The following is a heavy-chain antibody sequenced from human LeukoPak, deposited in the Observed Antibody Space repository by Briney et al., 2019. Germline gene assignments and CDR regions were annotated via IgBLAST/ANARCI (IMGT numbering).Heavy chain of an antibody. D-gene: IGHD6-25*01. V-gene: IGHV3-7*03. CDR1: EFTFSSYS. CDR3: VRGPHIAATSY. J-gene: IGHJ4*02. CDR2: IKQDGSEK. Sequence: GGSLRLSCAASEFTFSSYSMNWVRQAPGKGLEWVANIKQDGSEKQYVDSVKGRFAISRDNAKKSLYLQINTLRAEDTAVYYCVRGPHIAATSYWGQGTLVTVSS.